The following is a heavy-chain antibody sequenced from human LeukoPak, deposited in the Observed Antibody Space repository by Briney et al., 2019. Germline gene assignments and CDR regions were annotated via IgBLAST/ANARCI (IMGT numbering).Heavy chain of an antibody. V-gene: IGHV3-30*02. D-gene: IGHD1-26*01. CDR3: ARDTAGGSAFDI. J-gene: IGHJ3*02. Sequence: PGGSLRLSCVASGFAFSNYGTHWVRQAPGKGLEWVTFMQYDGSVEFYADSVKGRFTISRDNAKNSLYLQMNSLRAEDTAVYYCARDTAGGSAFDIWGQGTMVTVSS. CDR1: GFAFSNYG. CDR2: MQYDGSVE.